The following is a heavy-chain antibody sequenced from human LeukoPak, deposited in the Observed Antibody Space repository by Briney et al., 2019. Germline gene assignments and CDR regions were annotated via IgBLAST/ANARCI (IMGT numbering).Heavy chain of an antibody. CDR3: ARECPYSDSGAFDI. CDR1: GGSIRTSEDH. J-gene: IGHJ3*02. D-gene: IGHD6-13*01. CDR2: TSNSGYP. V-gene: IGHV4-31*03. Sequence: SETLSLTCTVSGGSIRTSEDHWTWIRQHPGKGLEWIGYTSNSGYPDSNPSLKSRVTISLDTSKNQFSLKLSSVTAADTAVYYCARECPYSDSGAFDIWGRGTMVTISS.